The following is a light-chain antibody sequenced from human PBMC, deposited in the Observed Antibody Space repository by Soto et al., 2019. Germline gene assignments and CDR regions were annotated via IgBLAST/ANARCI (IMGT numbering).Light chain of an antibody. CDR3: QHSLSTPPT. CDR1: QSVSTS. J-gene: IGKJ1*01. CDR2: DAS. Sequence: EIVVTQSPATRSLSPGERATLSCRTSQSVSTSLAWYQQKPGQAPRLLIYDASNRATGIPARFSGSGSGTDFTLTISSLQPEDFATYYCQHSLSTPPTFGQGTKAEIK. V-gene: IGKV3-11*01.